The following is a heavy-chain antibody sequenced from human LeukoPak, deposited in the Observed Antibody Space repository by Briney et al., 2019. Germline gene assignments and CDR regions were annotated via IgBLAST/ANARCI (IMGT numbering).Heavy chain of an antibody. J-gene: IGHJ3*01. Sequence: ASVKVSCKASGYTFTYYYLHWVRQAPGQGLEWMGWIDPSRDVTRYEQNFQGRVTMTWDTSMSTAYMEVTRLTSDDTAMFYCARDPPVTTAFDVWGQGTMVIVSS. D-gene: IGHD1-1*01. V-gene: IGHV1-2*02. CDR3: ARDPPVTTAFDV. CDR1: GYTFTYYY. CDR2: IDPSRDVT.